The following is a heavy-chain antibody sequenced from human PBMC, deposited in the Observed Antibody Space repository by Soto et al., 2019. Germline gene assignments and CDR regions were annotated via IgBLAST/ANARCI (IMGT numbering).Heavy chain of an antibody. J-gene: IGHJ3*02. CDR3: ARRYGSCFDI. Sequence: QVQLQESGPGLVKPSETLSLTCTVSGGSISSYYWSWIRQPPGKGLEWIGYIYYSGSTNYNPSLKRRVTIPVDTSKTQFSLKLSSVTAADTAVYYCARRYGSCFDIWGQGTMVTVSS. CDR2: IYYSGST. V-gene: IGHV4-59*08. D-gene: IGHD3-10*01. CDR1: GGSISSYY.